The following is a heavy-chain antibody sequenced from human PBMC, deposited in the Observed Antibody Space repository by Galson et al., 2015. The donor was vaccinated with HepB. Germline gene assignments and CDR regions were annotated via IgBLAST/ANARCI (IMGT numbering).Heavy chain of an antibody. J-gene: IGHJ5*02. CDR1: GFTFSSYG. Sequence: SLRLSCAASGFTFSSYGMHWVRQAPGKGLEWVAVISYDGSDKYYADSVKGRFTISRDNSKNTLYLQMNSLRAEDTAVYYCAKDHYSSVLGAGWFDPWGQGTLVTVSS. CDR3: AKDHYSSVLGAGWFDP. D-gene: IGHD6-25*01. V-gene: IGHV3-30*18. CDR2: ISYDGSDK.